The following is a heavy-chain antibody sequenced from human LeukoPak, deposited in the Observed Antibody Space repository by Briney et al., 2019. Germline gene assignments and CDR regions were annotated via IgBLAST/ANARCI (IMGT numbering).Heavy chain of an antibody. D-gene: IGHD6-13*01. CDR3: ARGAYSSSWNCEH. CDR1: GLTFSSYA. J-gene: IGHJ1*01. V-gene: IGHV3-21*01. Sequence: GGSLRLSCAASGLTFSSYAMNWVRQAPGKGLEWVSSITSSGSYIYYADSVKGRFTISRDNAKNSLYLQMNSLRVEDTAVYYCARGAYSSSWNCEHWGQGTLVTVSS. CDR2: ITSSGSYI.